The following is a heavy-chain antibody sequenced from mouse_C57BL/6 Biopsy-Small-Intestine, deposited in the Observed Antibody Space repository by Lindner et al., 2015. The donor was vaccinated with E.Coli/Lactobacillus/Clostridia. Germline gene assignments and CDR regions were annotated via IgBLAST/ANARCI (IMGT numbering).Heavy chain of an antibody. CDR3: APGFAY. J-gene: IGHJ3*01. CDR1: DFNIKDYY. V-gene: IGHV14-2*01. CDR2: IDPKDDET. Sequence: QLQESGAELVKPGASVKLSCTTSDFNIKDYYFHWVRQRTEQGLEWIGRIDPKDDETKFAPEFQDKASLTVDRSSNIVYLQLTSLTSEDTAVYYCAPGFAYWGQGDSGLCL.